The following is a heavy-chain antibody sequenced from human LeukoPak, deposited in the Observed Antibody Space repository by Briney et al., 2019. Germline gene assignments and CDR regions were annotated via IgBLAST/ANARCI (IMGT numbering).Heavy chain of an antibody. Sequence: SQTLSLTCTVSGGSISSGSYYWSWIRQPAGKGLEWIGRIYTSGSTNYNPSLKSRVTISVDTSKNQFSLRLSSVTAADTAVYYCARVDAHGHSGYWGQGSLVTVSS. V-gene: IGHV4-61*02. CDR2: IYTSGST. J-gene: IGHJ4*02. CDR3: ARVDAHGHSGY. CDR1: GGSISSGSYY. D-gene: IGHD2-15*01.